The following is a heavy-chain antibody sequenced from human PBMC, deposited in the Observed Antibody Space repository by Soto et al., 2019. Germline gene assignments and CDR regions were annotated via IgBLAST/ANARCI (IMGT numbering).Heavy chain of an antibody. CDR1: GLTFSSYS. CDR2: ISSSSSTI. D-gene: IGHD3-3*01. J-gene: IGHJ5*02. V-gene: IGHV3-48*02. Sequence: GGSLRLSCAASGLTFSSYSMNWVRQAPGKGLEWVSYISSSSSTIYYADSVKGRFTISRDNAKNSPYLQMNSLRDEDTAVYYCARESRFLEWLSLNWFDPWGQGTLVTVSS. CDR3: ARESRFLEWLSLNWFDP.